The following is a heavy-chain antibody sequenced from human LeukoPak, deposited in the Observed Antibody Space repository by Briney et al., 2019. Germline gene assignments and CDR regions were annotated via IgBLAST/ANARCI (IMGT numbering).Heavy chain of an antibody. CDR1: GFTFSSYW. CDR2: ISYDGSNK. J-gene: IGHJ3*02. CDR3: AKDFRPQYDILTGYYLDAFDI. Sequence: GGSLRLSCAASGFTFSSYWMSWVRQAPGKGLEWVAVISYDGSNKYYADSVKGRFTISRDNSKNTLYLQMNSLRAEDTAVYYCAKDFRPQYDILTGYYLDAFDIWGQGTMVTVSS. V-gene: IGHV3-30*18. D-gene: IGHD3-9*01.